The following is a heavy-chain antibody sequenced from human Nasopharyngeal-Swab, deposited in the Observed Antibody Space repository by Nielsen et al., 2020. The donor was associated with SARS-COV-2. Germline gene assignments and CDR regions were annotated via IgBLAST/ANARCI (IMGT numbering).Heavy chain of an antibody. CDR3: ARVSPYGAPFDY. CDR1: GFTFSSYE. J-gene: IGHJ4*02. V-gene: IGHV3-48*03. D-gene: IGHD4-17*01. Sequence: GESLKISCAASGFTFSSYEMNRVRQAPGKGLEWVSYISSSGSTIYYADSVKGRFTISRNNAKNSLYLQMNSLRAEDTAVYYCARVSPYGAPFDYWGQGTLVTVSS. CDR2: ISSSGSTI.